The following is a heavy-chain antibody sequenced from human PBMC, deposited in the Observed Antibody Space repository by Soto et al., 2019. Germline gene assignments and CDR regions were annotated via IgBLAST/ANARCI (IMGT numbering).Heavy chain of an antibody. CDR3: ARGGYSSGWFAIPADY. J-gene: IGHJ4*02. CDR2: INPSGGST. CDR1: GYTFTSYY. D-gene: IGHD6-19*01. V-gene: IGHV1-46*01. Sequence: QVQLVQSGAEVKKPGASVKVSCKASGYTFTSYYMHWVRQAPGQGLEWMGIINPSGGSTSYAQKFQGRVNMTRDTSTSTVYMELSSLRSEDTAVYYCARGGYSSGWFAIPADYWGQGTLVTGSS.